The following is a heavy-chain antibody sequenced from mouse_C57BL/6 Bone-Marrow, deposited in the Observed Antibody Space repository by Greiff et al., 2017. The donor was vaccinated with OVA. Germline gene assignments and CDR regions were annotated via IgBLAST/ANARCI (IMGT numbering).Heavy chain of an antibody. V-gene: IGHV5-2*01. CDR2: INSDGGST. CDR3: ARHYYYGSSYGFDV. D-gene: IGHD1-1*01. J-gene: IGHJ1*03. Sequence: EVKLVESGGGLVQPGESLKLSCESNEYEFPSHDMSWVRKTPEKRLELVAAINSDGGSTYYPDTMERRFIISRDNTKKTLYLQMSSLRSEDTDLYYFARHYYYGSSYGFDVWGTGTTVTVSS. CDR1: EYEFPSHD.